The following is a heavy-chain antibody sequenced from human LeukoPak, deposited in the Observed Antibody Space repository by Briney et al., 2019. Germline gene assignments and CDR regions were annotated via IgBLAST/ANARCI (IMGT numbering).Heavy chain of an antibody. Sequence: GGSLRLSCAASGFTFSSYAMSWVRQAPGRGLEWVSAISGSGGSTYYADSVKGRFTISRDNSKNTLYLQMNSLRAEDTAVYYCAKAITMIVVVSAFDIWGQGTLVTVSS. CDR3: AKAITMIVVVSAFDI. J-gene: IGHJ3*02. V-gene: IGHV3-23*01. D-gene: IGHD3-22*01. CDR1: GFTFSSYA. CDR2: ISGSGGST.